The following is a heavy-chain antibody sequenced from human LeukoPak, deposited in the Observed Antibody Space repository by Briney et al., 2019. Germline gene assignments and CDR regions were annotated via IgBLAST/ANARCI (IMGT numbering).Heavy chain of an antibody. V-gene: IGHV3-21*06. CDR2: ISGTSYSI. D-gene: IGHD6-19*01. J-gene: IGHJ4*02. CDR3: ARTLAVAGTLDS. CDR1: GFTFSAYS. Sequence: GGSLRLSCAAAGFTFSAYSMSWVRQAPGKGLEWVSSISGTSYSIYYADSVKGRFTISRDNAKNSLFLQMNRLGAEDTAVYLCARTLAVAGTLDSWGQGTLVTVSS.